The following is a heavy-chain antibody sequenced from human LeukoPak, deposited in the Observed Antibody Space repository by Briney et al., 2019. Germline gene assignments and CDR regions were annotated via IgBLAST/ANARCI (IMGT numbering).Heavy chain of an antibody. CDR2: IHESGST. V-gene: IGHV4-4*02. J-gene: IGHJ4*02. CDR1: GVSMSSNNW. Sequence: SETLSLTCAVSGVSMSSNNWWSWVRQPPGKGLEWIGEIHESGSTNYNPSLKSRVTISVDKSKDQFSLKLSSVAAADTAVYYCARHEGFSQKDWGQGTQVTVS. CDR3: ARHEGFSQKD.